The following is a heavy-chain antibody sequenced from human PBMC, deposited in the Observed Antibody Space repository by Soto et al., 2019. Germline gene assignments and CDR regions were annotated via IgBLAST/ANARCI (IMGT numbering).Heavy chain of an antibody. D-gene: IGHD2-2*01. CDR3: ARDESPYQLLDHWFDP. V-gene: IGHV4-59*01. CDR2: IYYSGST. CDR1: GGSISSYY. Sequence: SETLSLTCSVSGGSISSYYWSLIRQPPGKGLEWIGYIYYSGSTNYNPSLKSRVTISVDTSKNQFSLKLSSVTAADTAVYYCARDESPYQLLDHWFDPWGQGTLVTVSS. J-gene: IGHJ5*02.